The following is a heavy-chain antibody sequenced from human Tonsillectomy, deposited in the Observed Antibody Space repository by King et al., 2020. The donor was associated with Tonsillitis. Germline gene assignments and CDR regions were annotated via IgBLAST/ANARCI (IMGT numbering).Heavy chain of an antibody. D-gene: IGHD3-22*01. V-gene: IGHV3-23*04. J-gene: IGHJ2*01. Sequence: VQLVESGGGLVQPGGSLRLSCAASGFTFRNYAMTWVSQAPGKGLEWVLTISGDDIPTYYSDSVKDRLTISRDKSKDTMFLQLNSQRAEDTAVYYCAKAPRGFDWYFDVWGRGTLVTVSS. CDR3: AKAPRGFDWYFDV. CDR2: ISGDDIPT. CDR1: GFTFRNYA.